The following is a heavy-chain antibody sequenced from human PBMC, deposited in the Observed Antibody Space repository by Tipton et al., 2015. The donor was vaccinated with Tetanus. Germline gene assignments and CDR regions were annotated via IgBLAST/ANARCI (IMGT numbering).Heavy chain of an antibody. CDR3: AKMRSLSSTWYFDY. J-gene: IGHJ4*02. CDR2: IGANGRST. Sequence: SLRLSCAASGFTFSAYAMTWVRQAPGKGLEWVSAIGANGRSTYYAASVKGRFATYRDNSNNTLFLRMNSLRAEDTAVYYYAKMRSLSSTWYFDYWGQGTLVTVSS. CDR1: GFTFSAYA. V-gene: IGHV3-23*01. D-gene: IGHD6-13*01.